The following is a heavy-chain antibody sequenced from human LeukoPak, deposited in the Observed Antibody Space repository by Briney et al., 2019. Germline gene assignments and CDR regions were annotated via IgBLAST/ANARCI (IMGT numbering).Heavy chain of an antibody. V-gene: IGHV4-59*01. Sequence: SETLSLTCTVSGGSISSYCWSWIRQPPGRGLEWIGYIYYSGSTNYNPSLKSRVTISVDTSKNQFSLKLSSVTAADTAVYYCARDRAVWDDAFDIWGQGTMVTVSS. D-gene: IGHD3-10*01. CDR3: ARDRAVWDDAFDI. CDR1: GGSISSYC. CDR2: IYYSGST. J-gene: IGHJ3*02.